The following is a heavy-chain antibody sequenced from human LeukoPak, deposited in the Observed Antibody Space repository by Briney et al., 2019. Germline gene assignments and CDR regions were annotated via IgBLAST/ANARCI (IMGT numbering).Heavy chain of an antibody. V-gene: IGHV7-4-1*02. D-gene: IGHD3-9*01. J-gene: IGHJ5*02. Sequence: ASVKVSCKASGYTFTSYAMNWVRQAPGQGLEWMGWINTNTGNPTYAQGFTGRFAFSLGTSVSTAYLQISSLKAEDTAVYYCARDPSPNKLRYFDWLFNWFDPWGQGTLVTVSS. CDR1: GYTFTSYA. CDR2: INTNTGNP. CDR3: ARDPSPNKLRYFDWLFNWFDP.